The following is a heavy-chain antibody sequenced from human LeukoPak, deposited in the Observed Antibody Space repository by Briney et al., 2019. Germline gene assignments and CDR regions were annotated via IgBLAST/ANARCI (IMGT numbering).Heavy chain of an antibody. CDR3: ASPRRWSRRRNAFDI. Sequence: SETLSLTCTVSGGSISTSNYYWGWIRQPPGKGLEWIGNIFYSGSTYYSPSLKSRVTISLDTSRNQFSLKLNSVTAADTAVYYCASPRRWSRRRNAFDIWGQGTMATVSS. CDR2: IFYSGST. D-gene: IGHD2-8*02. J-gene: IGHJ3*02. CDR1: GGSISTSNYY. V-gene: IGHV4-39*07.